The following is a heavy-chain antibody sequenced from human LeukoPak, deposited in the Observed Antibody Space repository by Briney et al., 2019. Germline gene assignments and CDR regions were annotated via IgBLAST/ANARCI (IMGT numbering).Heavy chain of an antibody. Sequence: GASVKVSCKASGYRFTGYFMHWVRQAPGQGLEWMGRINPNSGATNYAQKFQGRVTMTRDTSISTAYMELSSLISNDTAVYYCARTSVTTISYWYFDLWGRGTLVTVSS. CDR3: ARTSVTTISYWYFDL. V-gene: IGHV1-2*06. D-gene: IGHD5-12*01. J-gene: IGHJ2*01. CDR2: INPNSGAT. CDR1: GYRFTGYF.